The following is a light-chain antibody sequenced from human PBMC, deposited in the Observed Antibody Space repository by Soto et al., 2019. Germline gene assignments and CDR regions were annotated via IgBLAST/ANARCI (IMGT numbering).Light chain of an antibody. V-gene: IGLV2-23*01. J-gene: IGLJ2*01. CDR3: CSYAGSNTVI. CDR1: TSDVGIYNL. CDR2: EAT. Sequence: QSVLTQPASVSGSPGQSITISCTGTTSDVGIYNLVSWYQQHPGKAPKLMIYEATKRPSGVSNRFSGSKSGNTTSLTISGLQTEDEADHYCCSYAGSNTVIFGGGTKLTVL.